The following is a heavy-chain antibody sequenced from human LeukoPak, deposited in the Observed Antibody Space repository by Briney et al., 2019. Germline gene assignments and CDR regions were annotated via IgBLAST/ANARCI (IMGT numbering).Heavy chain of an antibody. CDR3: TTGIDYGGGY. D-gene: IGHD3-16*01. CDR1: GFSFSDVW. V-gene: IGHV3-15*07. CDR2: IKNKDEGEKI. J-gene: IGHJ4*02. Sequence: GGSLRLSCAVSGFSFSDVWMNWVRQAPGKGLEWVGRIKNKDEGEKIDYAAPVKGRSTISRDDSKATLYLQMNSLRMEDTAIYYCTTGIDYGGGYWGQGTLVSVSS.